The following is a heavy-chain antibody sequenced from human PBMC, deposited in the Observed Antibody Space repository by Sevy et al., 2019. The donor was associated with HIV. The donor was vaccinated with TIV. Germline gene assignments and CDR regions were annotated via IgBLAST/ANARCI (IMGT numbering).Heavy chain of an antibody. CDR2: IKQDAGQK. D-gene: IGHD1-7*01. Sequence: GGSLRLSCAASGFTFSKYCMGWVRQAPGKGLEWVANIKQDAGQKYYVDSVKGRFTISRDNPKNSLYLQMNSLRAEDTAVYFCARDDGNYYFHYWGQGTLVTVSS. J-gene: IGHJ4*02. V-gene: IGHV3-7*01. CDR3: ARDDGNYYFHY. CDR1: GFTFSKYC.